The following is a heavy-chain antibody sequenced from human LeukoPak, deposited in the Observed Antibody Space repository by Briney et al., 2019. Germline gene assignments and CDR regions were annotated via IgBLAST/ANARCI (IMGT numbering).Heavy chain of an antibody. J-gene: IGHJ3*02. V-gene: IGHV3-23*01. CDR2: ISGSGGST. CDR1: GFTFSSYA. Sequence: GGSLRLSCAASGFTFSSYAMSWVRQAPGKGLEWVSAISGSGGSTYYADSVKGRFTISRDNSKNTLYLQMNSPRAEDTAVYYCARDPSYYDSSGYPLGDAFDIWGQGTMVTVSS. CDR3: ARDPSYYDSSGYPLGDAFDI. D-gene: IGHD3-22*01.